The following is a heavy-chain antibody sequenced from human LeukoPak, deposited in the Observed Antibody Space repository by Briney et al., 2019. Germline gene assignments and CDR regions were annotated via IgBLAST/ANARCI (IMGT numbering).Heavy chain of an antibody. CDR2: IYNSGST. Sequence: SETLSLTCNVSAGSISSCYWSWIRQSPGKGLEWIGYIYNSGSTNYNPSLKSRVTISIDTSKNQFSLKLTSVTAADTAVYYCARHVREYGSLASWGQGTLVTVSS. CDR1: AGSISSCY. J-gene: IGHJ5*02. V-gene: IGHV4-59*08. D-gene: IGHD6-6*01. CDR3: ARHVREYGSLAS.